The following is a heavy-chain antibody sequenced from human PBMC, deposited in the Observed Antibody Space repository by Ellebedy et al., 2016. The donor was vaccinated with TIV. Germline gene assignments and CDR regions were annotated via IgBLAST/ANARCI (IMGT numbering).Heavy chain of an antibody. CDR1: GYKFSFYW. CDR2: IYADDSDT. J-gene: IGHJ4*02. V-gene: IGHV5-51*01. D-gene: IGHD6-13*01. Sequence: GGSLRLXXKASGYKFSFYWIAWVRQMPGKGLEWMGIIYADDSDTRYSPSFRGQVTISVDKSINTAYLQWSTLKASDTAMYFCARHPGIAGPGDYWGQGTLVTVSS. CDR3: ARHPGIAGPGDY.